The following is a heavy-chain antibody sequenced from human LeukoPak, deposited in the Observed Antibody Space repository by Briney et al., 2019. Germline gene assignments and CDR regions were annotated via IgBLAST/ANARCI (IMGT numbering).Heavy chain of an antibody. CDR1: GYTFTSYG. D-gene: IGHD3-9*01. CDR3: ARMGYFDWLLLGAFDI. Sequence: ASVKVSCKASGYTFTSYGISWVRQAPGQGLEWMGWISAYNGNTNYAQKLQGRVTMTTDTSTSAAYMELRSLRSDDTAVYYCARMGYFDWLLLGAFDIWGQGTMVTVSS. CDR2: ISAYNGNT. V-gene: IGHV1-18*01. J-gene: IGHJ3*02.